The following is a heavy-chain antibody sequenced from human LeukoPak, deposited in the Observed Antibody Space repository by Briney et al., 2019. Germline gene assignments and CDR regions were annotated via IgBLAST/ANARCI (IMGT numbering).Heavy chain of an antibody. CDR1: GSTVSSNY. CDR2: IYSGGST. J-gene: IGHJ3*02. Sequence: GGSLRLSCAASGSTVSSNYMSWVRQAPGKGLEWVSVIYSGGSTYYANSVKGRFTISRDNSKNTLYLQMNSLRAGDTAVYYCARDHYVDAFDIWGQGTMVTVSS. D-gene: IGHD3-16*01. CDR3: ARDHYVDAFDI. V-gene: IGHV3-66*01.